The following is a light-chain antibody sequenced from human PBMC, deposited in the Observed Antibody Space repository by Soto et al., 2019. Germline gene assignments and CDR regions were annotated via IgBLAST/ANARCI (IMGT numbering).Light chain of an antibody. CDR3: AAWDDSLSGYV. J-gene: IGLJ1*01. CDR2: SNN. CDR1: SSNIGSNY. Sequence: QSVLTQPPSASGTPGQRVTISCSGSSSNIGSNYVYWYQQLPGTAPKLLIYSNNQRSSGVPDRFSGSKSVTSASLASSGLRSEDEADYYCAAWDDSLSGYVFGTGTKLTVL. V-gene: IGLV1-47*02.